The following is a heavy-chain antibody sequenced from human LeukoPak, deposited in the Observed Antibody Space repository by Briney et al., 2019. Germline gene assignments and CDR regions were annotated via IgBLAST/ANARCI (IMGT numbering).Heavy chain of an antibody. CDR3: TRNGGGLGY. CDR1: GFTFSNYD. CDR2: IRGTGGGGNT. Sequence: GGSLRLSCATSGFTFSNYDMIWVRQAPGKGLEWVSSIRGTGGGGNTYSADSVKGRFTTSRDDSKSTLFLQMHSLTAGDTAVYYCTRNGGGLGYWGQGALVTVSS. D-gene: IGHD3-10*01. J-gene: IGHJ4*02. V-gene: IGHV3-23*01.